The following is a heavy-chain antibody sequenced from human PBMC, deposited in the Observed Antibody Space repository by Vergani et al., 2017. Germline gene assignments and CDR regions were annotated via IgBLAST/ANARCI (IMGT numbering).Heavy chain of an antibody. CDR3: ATPQTVTTGGMEV. J-gene: IGHJ6*02. CDR1: GYTFTDHY. V-gene: IGHV1-69-2*01. D-gene: IGHD4-17*01. CDR2: VDPEDGET. Sequence: EVQLVQSGAEVKKPGATMKISCKVSGYTFTDHYMHGVKQAPGKGLEWMGLVDPEDGETIYAEKFKGRVTIAADTSTDTAHLELSSLRSEDTAVYYCATPQTVTTGGMEVWGQGTTVIVSS.